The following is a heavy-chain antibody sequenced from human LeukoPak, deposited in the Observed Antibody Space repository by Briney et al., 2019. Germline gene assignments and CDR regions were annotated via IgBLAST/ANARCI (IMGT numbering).Heavy chain of an antibody. CDR2: INYNGAIT. CDR3: AKDRLGPSFSVCHFDL. J-gene: IGHJ4*02. CDR1: GLTFVDYG. Sequence: PGGSLRLTCATSGLTFVDYGLSWVRRAPGKGLEWLCAINYNGAITDYADSVKGRFTISRDNAKNSLYLRMDSLRAEDTALYYCAKDRLGPSFSVCHFDLWGQGTLVTVSS. D-gene: IGHD3-16*01. V-gene: IGHV3-20*04.